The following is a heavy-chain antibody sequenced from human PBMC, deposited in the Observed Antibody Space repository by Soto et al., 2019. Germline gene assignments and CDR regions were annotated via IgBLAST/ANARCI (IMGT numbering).Heavy chain of an antibody. CDR1: GGTFSNYA. D-gene: IGHD5-12*01. Sequence: QVQLVQSGAEVKKPGSSVKVSCKASGGTFSNYAITWVRQAPGQGLEWLGRIIPIFGSANYAQKFQGRVTITADESTTSAYMELSSLRSDDTAVYYCAKGGGKDGYFGTWFDPWGQGTLVTVSS. V-gene: IGHV1-69*15. J-gene: IGHJ5*02. CDR2: IIPIFGSA. CDR3: AKGGGKDGYFGTWFDP.